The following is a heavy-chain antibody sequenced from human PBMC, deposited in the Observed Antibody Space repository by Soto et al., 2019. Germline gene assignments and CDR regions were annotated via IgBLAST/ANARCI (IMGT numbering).Heavy chain of an antibody. Sequence: SETLSLTCTVSGGSISSYYWSWIRQPRGKGLEWIGYIYYSGSTNYNPSLKSRVTISVDTSKNQFSLKLSSVTAADTAVYYCARDQTPSKVGSGSYYNDNWFDPWGQGTLVTVSS. CDR1: GGSISSYY. V-gene: IGHV4-59*01. D-gene: IGHD3-10*01. CDR3: ARDQTPSKVGSGSYYNDNWFDP. J-gene: IGHJ5*02. CDR2: IYYSGST.